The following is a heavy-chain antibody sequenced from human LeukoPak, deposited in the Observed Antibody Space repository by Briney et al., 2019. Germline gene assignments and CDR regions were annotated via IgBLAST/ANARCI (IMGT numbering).Heavy chain of an antibody. CDR3: ARHSYILTGPDY. V-gene: IGHV5-10-1*01. J-gene: IGHJ4*02. D-gene: IGHD3-9*01. CDR2: IDPSDSYI. Sequence: KPGESLRISCKCSGDSFTRYLISWVRQMPGKGLEWMGRIDPSDSYINYSPSFQGHVTISADKSISTAYLQWSGLKASDTAMYYCARHSYILTGPDYWGQGTLVTVSS. CDR1: GDSFTRYL.